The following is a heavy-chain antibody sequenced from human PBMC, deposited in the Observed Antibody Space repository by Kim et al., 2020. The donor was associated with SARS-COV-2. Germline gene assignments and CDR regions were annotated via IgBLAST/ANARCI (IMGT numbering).Heavy chain of an antibody. CDR1: VYTFTSYA. J-gene: IGHJ5*02. D-gene: IGHD3-10*01. CDR2: INAGNGNT. Sequence: ASVKVSCKASVYTFTSYAMHWVRQAPGQRLEWMGWINAGNGNTKYSQKFQGRDTITRDTSASTAYMELSSLRSEDTAVYYCARDLLLRFGEFSANWFDPWGQGTLVTVSS. CDR3: ARDLLLRFGEFSANWFDP. V-gene: IGHV1-3*01.